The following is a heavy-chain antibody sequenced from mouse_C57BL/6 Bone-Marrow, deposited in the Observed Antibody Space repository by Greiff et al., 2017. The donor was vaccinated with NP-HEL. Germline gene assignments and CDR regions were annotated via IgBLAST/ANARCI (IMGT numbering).Heavy chain of an antibody. J-gene: IGHJ2*01. CDR2: ISSGGSYT. Sequence: DVKLQESGGDLVKPGGSLKLSCAASGFTFSSYGMSWVRQTPDKRLEWVATISSGGSYTYYPDSVKGRFTISRDNAKNTLYLQMSSLKSEDTAMYYCARDRGSSFDYWGQGTTLTVSS. CDR3: ARDRGSSFDY. CDR1: GFTFSSYG. V-gene: IGHV5-6*02. D-gene: IGHD1-1*01.